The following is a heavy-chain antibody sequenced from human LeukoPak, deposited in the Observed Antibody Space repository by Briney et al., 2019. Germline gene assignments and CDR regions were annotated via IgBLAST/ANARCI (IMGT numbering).Heavy chain of an antibody. CDR1: GFTFSSYW. Sequence: GGSLRLSCAASGFTFSSYWMHWVRQAPGKGLVWVSRINGDGSFTGYADSVKGRFTISRDDAKNSLYLQMNSLRADDTAVYYCARVPSSKPHFDYWGQGTLVTVSS. V-gene: IGHV3-74*01. CDR3: ARVPSSKPHFDY. J-gene: IGHJ4*02. CDR2: INGDGSFT.